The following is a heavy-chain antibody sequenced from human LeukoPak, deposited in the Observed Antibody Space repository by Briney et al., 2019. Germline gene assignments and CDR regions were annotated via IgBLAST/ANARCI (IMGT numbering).Heavy chain of an antibody. CDR2: ISSSSSYT. CDR1: GSTFSDYY. J-gene: IGHJ6*04. Sequence: GGSLRLSCAASGSTFSDYYMSWIRQAPGKGLEWVSYISSSSSYTNYADSVKGRFTISRDNAKNSLYLQMNSLRAEDTAVYYCAGGILTGYYYYYYYGMDVWGKGTTVTVSS. CDR3: AGGILTGYYYYYYYGMDV. V-gene: IGHV3-11*06. D-gene: IGHD3-9*01.